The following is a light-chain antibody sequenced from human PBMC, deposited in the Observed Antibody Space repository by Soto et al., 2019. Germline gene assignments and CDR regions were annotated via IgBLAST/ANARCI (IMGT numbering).Light chain of an antibody. Sequence: ETGMTQSPVTLSVYPGERATLSCRASQSVAINLAWYQQRPGQAPRLLIYGASSRATGIPDRFSGSGSGTDFTLTISRLEPEDFAVYYYQQYGDSPLFGPGTKVDIK. J-gene: IGKJ3*01. CDR3: QQYGDSPL. CDR2: GAS. V-gene: IGKV3-20*01. CDR1: QSVAIN.